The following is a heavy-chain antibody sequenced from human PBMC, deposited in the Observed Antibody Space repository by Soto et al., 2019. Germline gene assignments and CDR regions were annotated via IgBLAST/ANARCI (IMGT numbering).Heavy chain of an antibody. Sequence: AAVKVSCKASGYTFTSYGISWVRQAPGQGLEWMGWISAYNGNTNYAQKLQGRVTMTTDTSTSTAYMELRSLRSDDTAVYYCARDGGYSSSWYSFDPWGQGTLVTVSS. J-gene: IGHJ5*02. D-gene: IGHD6-13*01. V-gene: IGHV1-18*04. CDR3: ARDGGYSSSWYSFDP. CDR1: GYTFTSYG. CDR2: ISAYNGNT.